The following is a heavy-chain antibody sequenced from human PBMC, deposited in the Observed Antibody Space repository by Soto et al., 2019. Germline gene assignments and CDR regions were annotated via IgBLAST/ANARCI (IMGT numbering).Heavy chain of an antibody. CDR1: GFTFSSYG. D-gene: IGHD4-17*01. CDR3: AKGLSVPLYGNWFDP. V-gene: IGHV3-30*18. CDR2: ISYDGSNK. J-gene: IGHJ5*02. Sequence: QVQLVESGGGVVQPGRSLRLSCAASGFTFSSYGMHWVRQAPGKGLEWVAVISYDGSNKYYADSVKGRFTISRDNSKNPLYLQMNGLRAEDTAVYYCAKGLSVPLYGNWFDPWGQGTLVTVSS.